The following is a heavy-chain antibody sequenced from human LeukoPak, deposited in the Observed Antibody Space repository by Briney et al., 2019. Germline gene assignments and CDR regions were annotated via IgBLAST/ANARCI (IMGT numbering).Heavy chain of an antibody. CDR1: GDSLSSYY. V-gene: IGHV4-59*01. Sequence: SETLSLTCTVSGDSLSSYYWSWIRQPPGKGLEWIGYIYYSGSTNYNPSLKSRVTISVDTSKNQFSLKLSSVTAADTAVYYCASTGYSSSWYPSAEYFQHWGQGTLVTVSS. CDR3: ASTGYSSSWYPSAEYFQH. D-gene: IGHD6-13*01. CDR2: IYYSGST. J-gene: IGHJ1*01.